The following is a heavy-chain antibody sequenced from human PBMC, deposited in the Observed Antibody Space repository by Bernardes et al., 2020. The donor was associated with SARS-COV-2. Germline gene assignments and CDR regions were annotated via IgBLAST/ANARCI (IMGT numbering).Heavy chain of an antibody. CDR2: IYPSGNT. Sequence: SETLSLTCTVSGGSINNSYLSWIRQPAGKGLEWIGHIYPSGNTNYNPYLKGRVTRSVNASKNQFSLRLSSVTAADTAVYYCVRLSEENFWIGPRLDSWGQGSLVIVSS. D-gene: IGHD1-1*01. J-gene: IGHJ4*02. V-gene: IGHV4-4*07. CDR1: GGSINNSY. CDR3: VRLSEENFWIGPRLDS.